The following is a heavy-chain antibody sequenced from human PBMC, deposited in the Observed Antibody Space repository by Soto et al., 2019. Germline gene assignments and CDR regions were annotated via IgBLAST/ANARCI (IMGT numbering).Heavy chain of an antibody. CDR2: IKQDGSEK. CDR3: ARDNRDIVLMVYASDAFDI. V-gene: IGHV3-7*01. J-gene: IGHJ3*02. D-gene: IGHD2-8*01. Sequence: GGSLRLSCAASGFTFSSYWMSWVRQAPGKGLEWVANIKQDGSEKYYVDSVKGRFTISRDNAKNSLYLQMNSLRAEDTAVYYWARDNRDIVLMVYASDAFDIWGQGTMVTVSS. CDR1: GFTFSSYW.